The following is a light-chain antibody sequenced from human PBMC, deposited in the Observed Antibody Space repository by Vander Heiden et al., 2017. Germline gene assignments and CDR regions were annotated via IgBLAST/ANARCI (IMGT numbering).Light chain of an antibody. J-gene: IGKJ1*01. CDR1: QSISSW. Sequence: DIQITQSPSTLSASVGDRVTITCRASQSISSWLAWYQQKPGKAPKLLIYKASSLGSGVPSRFSGSGSGTEFTLTISSLQPDDFATYYCQQYNSYPWTFGQGTKVEIK. CDR3: QQYNSYPWT. V-gene: IGKV1-5*03. CDR2: KAS.